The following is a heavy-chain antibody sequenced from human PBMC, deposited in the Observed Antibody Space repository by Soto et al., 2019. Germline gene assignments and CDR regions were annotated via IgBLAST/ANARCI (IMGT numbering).Heavy chain of an antibody. Sequence: DEQLVESGGGLVQPGGSLRLSCAVSGFTFRRDWMNWVRQAPGKGLEWVAHTNQDGTAKYYVDSVKGRFTISRDNAKNSLYLQMSSLRVEDTAVYYCSGGVGDAVWGQGTLVTVSS. CDR2: TNQDGTAK. CDR3: SGGVGDAV. J-gene: IGHJ4*02. CDR1: GFTFRRDW. V-gene: IGHV3-7*04. D-gene: IGHD1-26*01.